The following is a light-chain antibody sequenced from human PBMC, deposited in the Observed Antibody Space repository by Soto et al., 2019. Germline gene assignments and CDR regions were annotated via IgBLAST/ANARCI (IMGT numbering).Light chain of an antibody. Sequence: EIVLTQSPSALSLSPGERATLSCRASQSGSNYLAWYQQRPGRAPRLLIYDASHRATGIPARFSGSGSGTDFTLTINSLEPEDFEVYSCQQYGSSPRTFGQGTTVEIK. V-gene: IGKV3-11*01. J-gene: IGKJ1*01. CDR3: QQYGSSPRT. CDR1: QSGSNY. CDR2: DAS.